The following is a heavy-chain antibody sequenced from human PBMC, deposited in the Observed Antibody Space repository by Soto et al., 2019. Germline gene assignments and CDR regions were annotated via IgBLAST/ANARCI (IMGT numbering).Heavy chain of an antibody. Sequence: GGSLRLSCAASGFTFSSYAMSWVRQAPGKGLEWVSAISGSGGSTYYADSVKGRFTISRDNSKNTLYLQMNSLRAEDTAVYYCAFRSGYSYGYWFDPWGQGTLVTVSS. J-gene: IGHJ5*02. D-gene: IGHD5-18*01. CDR1: GFTFSSYA. V-gene: IGHV3-23*01. CDR2: ISGSGGST. CDR3: AFRSGYSYGYWFDP.